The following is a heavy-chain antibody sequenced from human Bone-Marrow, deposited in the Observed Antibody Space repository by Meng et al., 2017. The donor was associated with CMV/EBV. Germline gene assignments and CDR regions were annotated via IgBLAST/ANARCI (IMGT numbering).Heavy chain of an antibody. D-gene: IGHD2-2*02. V-gene: IGHV4-34*01. J-gene: IGHJ4*02. CDR3: ARVNCCSSTSCYTADY. CDR1: GGSISSYY. Sequence: SETLSLTCTVSGGSISSYYWSWIRQPPGKGLEWIGEINHSGSTNYNPSLKSRVTISVDTSKNQFSLKLSSVTAADTAVYYCARVNCCSSTSCYTADYWGQGTLVTVSS. CDR2: INHSGST.